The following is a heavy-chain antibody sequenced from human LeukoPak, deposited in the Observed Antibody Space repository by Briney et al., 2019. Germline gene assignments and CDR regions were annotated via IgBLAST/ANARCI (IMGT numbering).Heavy chain of an antibody. V-gene: IGHV1-8*03. Sequence: ASVKVSCKASGYTFTSYDINWVRQATGQGLERMGWMNPNSGNTGYAQKFQGRVTITRNTSISTAYMELSSLRSEDTAVYYCARTSSGWYYYYYYMDVWGKGTTVTVSS. J-gene: IGHJ6*03. D-gene: IGHD6-19*01. CDR1: GYTFTSYD. CDR2: MNPNSGNT. CDR3: ARTSSGWYYYYYYMDV.